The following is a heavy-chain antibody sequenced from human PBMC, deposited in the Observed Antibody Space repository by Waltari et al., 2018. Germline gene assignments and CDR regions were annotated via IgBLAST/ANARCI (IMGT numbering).Heavy chain of an antibody. V-gene: IGHV3-74*01. Sequence: EVQLVESGGDLVQPGGSLRLSCPASGFPFGNYWILWVRQAPGKGLVWVAHIRYDGGTQAYADSVKGRFTISRDNAKNTLFLQMSGLGAEDTAVYYCTRDLSWVLFDSWGQGTLVTVSS. CDR2: IRYDGGTQ. CDR1: GFPFGNYW. CDR3: TRDLSWVLFDS. J-gene: IGHJ4*02. D-gene: IGHD6-13*01.